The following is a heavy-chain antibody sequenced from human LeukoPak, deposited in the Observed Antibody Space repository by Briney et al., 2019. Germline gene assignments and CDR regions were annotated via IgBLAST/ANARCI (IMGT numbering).Heavy chain of an antibody. CDR1: GGSISSFY. D-gene: IGHD3-10*01. CDR3: AKHYMGSSYNRALDY. Sequence: SETLSLTCSVSGGSISSFYCNWIRQPAGKGLEWIGRIYTSGTTTYNPSLKSRVTMSVDTSKNQFSLKLSSVTAADMAIYYCAKHYMGSSYNRALDYWGQGTLVTVSS. J-gene: IGHJ4*02. CDR2: IYTSGTT. V-gene: IGHV4-4*07.